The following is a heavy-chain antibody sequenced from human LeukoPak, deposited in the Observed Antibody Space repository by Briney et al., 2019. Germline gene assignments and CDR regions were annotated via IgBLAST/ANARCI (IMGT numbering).Heavy chain of an antibody. CDR3: ARVSGSGSYYNAAY. V-gene: IGHV3-9*01. D-gene: IGHD3-10*01. J-gene: IGHJ4*02. CDR2: ISWNSGSI. Sequence: GGSLRLSCAASGLTFDDYAMHWVRQAPGKSLEWVSGISWNSGSIGYADSVKGRFTISRDNAKNSLYLQMNSLRAEDTAVYYCARVSGSGSYYNAAYWGQGTLVTVSS. CDR1: GLTFDDYA.